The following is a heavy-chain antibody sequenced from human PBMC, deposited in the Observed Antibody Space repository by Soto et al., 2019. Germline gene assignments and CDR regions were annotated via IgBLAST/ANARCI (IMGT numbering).Heavy chain of an antibody. Sequence: GGSLRLSCAASGFTFSSYSMNWVRQAPGKGLEWVSSISSSSSYIYYADSVKGRFTISRDNAKNSLYLQMNSLRAEDTAVYYCARVWGLAVIIGSLDDWGQGTLVTVAS. J-gene: IGHJ4*02. CDR1: GFTFSSYS. D-gene: IGHD3-3*01. V-gene: IGHV3-21*01. CDR2: ISSSSSYI. CDR3: ARVWGLAVIIGSLDD.